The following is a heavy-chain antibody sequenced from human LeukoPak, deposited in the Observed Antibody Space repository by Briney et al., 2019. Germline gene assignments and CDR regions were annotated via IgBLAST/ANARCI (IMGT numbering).Heavy chain of an antibody. Sequence: ASVKVSCKASGYTFTSYGISWVRQAPGQGLEWMGWISAYNGNTNYAQKLQGRVTMTTDTSTSTAYMELRSLRSDDTAVYYCAKGSYYDSSGSFYFDYWGQGTLATVSS. CDR3: AKGSYYDSSGSFYFDY. CDR1: GYTFTSYG. V-gene: IGHV1-18*01. J-gene: IGHJ4*02. D-gene: IGHD3-22*01. CDR2: ISAYNGNT.